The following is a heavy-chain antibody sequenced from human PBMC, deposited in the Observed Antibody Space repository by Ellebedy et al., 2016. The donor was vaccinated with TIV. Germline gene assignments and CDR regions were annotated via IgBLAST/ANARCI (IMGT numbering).Heavy chain of an antibody. D-gene: IGHD6-13*01. CDR1: GGSISSSNW. V-gene: IGHV4-4*02. CDR2: IYHSGST. J-gene: IGHJ4*02. CDR3: AREPAAGTTGY. Sequence: SETLSLXXAVSGGSISSSNWWSWVRQPPGKGLEWIGEIYHSGSTNYNPSLKSRVTISVDKSKNQFSLKLSSVTAADTAVYYCAREPAAGTTGYWGQGTLVTVSS.